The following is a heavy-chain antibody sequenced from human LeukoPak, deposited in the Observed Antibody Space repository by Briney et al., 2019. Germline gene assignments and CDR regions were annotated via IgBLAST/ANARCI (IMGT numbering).Heavy chain of an antibody. CDR2: IKQDGSEK. D-gene: IGHD1-26*01. CDR3: ARVSIGGSYYLGNDAFDI. CDR1: GFTFSSYW. Sequence: GGSLRLSCAASGFTFSSYWMSWVRQAPGKGLEWVANIKQDGSEKYYVDSVKGRFTISRDNAKNSLYLQMNSLRAEDTAVYYCARVSIGGSYYLGNDAFDIWGQGTMVIVSS. J-gene: IGHJ3*02. V-gene: IGHV3-7*01.